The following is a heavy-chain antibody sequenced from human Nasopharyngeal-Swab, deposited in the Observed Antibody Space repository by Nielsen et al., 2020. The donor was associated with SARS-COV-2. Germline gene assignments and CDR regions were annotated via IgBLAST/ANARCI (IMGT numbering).Heavy chain of an antibody. D-gene: IGHD6-13*01. CDR2: ISGSGGST. CDR3: AKGTRGQELVPGCYYGMDV. Sequence: GGSLRLSCAASGFTFSSYAMSWVRQAPGKGLEWVSAISGSGGSTYYADSVKGRFTISRDNSKNTLYLQMNSLRAEDTAVYYCAKGTRGQELVPGCYYGMDVWGQGTTVTVSS. V-gene: IGHV3-23*01. J-gene: IGHJ6*02. CDR1: GFTFSSYA.